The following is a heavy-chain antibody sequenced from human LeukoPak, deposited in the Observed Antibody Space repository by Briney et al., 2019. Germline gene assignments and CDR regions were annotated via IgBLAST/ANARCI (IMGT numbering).Heavy chain of an antibody. CDR2: IFYSGST. J-gene: IGHJ4*02. CDR1: GASISSYY. V-gene: IGHV4-59*01. Sequence: PSETLSLTCTVSGASISSYYWSWIRQSPGKGLEWIGYIFYSGSTLYNPSLQSRVTISVDTSKNQFSLRLTSVTAADTAVYYCASDPYPAAGTDHQFDYWGQGTLVTVSS. CDR3: ASDPYPAAGTDHQFDY. D-gene: IGHD6-13*01.